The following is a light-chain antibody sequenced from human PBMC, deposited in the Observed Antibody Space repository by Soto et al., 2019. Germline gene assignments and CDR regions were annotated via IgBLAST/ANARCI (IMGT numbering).Light chain of an antibody. V-gene: IGLV1-40*01. CDR3: QAYDSRLYV. J-gene: IGLJ1*01. CDR1: SSNIGAGYD. Sequence: QSVLTQPPSVSGAPGQRVTISCTGRSSNIGAGYDVHWYQQLPGPAPQLLIYGNNKRPSGVPDRFAASKSGTSASLAITGIKADDEADYYCQAYDSRLYVFGTGTTLTVL. CDR2: GNN.